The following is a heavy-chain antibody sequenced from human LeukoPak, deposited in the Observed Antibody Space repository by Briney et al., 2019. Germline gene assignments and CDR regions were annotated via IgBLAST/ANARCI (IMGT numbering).Heavy chain of an antibody. V-gene: IGHV3-30*02. CDR1: GFTFSSYD. Sequence: GGSLRLSCAASGFTFSSYDMSWVRQAPGKGLEWVAFIRYDGSDKYYADSVKGRFTISRDNSKNTLYLQMNSLRAEDTAVYYCAKDPHLGYCSSTSCYGVAFHIWGQGTMVTVSS. J-gene: IGHJ3*02. CDR3: AKDPHLGYCSSTSCYGVAFHI. D-gene: IGHD2-2*01. CDR2: IRYDGSDK.